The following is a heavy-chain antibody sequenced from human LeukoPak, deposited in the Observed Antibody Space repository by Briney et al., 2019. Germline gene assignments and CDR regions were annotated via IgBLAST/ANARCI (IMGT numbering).Heavy chain of an antibody. J-gene: IGHJ4*02. CDR1: GFTFSSYE. D-gene: IGHD5-12*01. CDR2: ISSSGGTI. Sequence: GGSLRLSCAASGFTFSSYEINWVRQAPGKGLEWVSYISSSGGTIYYADSVKGRFTISRDNAKNSLFLQMNSLRAEDTAVYYCARKQVDSVAMEYYFDYWGQGTLVTVSS. V-gene: IGHV3-48*03. CDR3: ARKQVDSVAMEYYFDY.